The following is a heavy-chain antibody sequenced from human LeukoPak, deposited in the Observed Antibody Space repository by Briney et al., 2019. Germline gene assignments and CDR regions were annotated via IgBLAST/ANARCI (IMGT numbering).Heavy chain of an antibody. CDR3: ARQYYDFWSGYLLFNY. V-gene: IGHV1-2*02. CDR2: INPNSGGT. D-gene: IGHD3-3*01. CDR1: GYTFTGYY. Sequence: ASVKVSCKASGYTFTGYYMHWVRQAPGQGLEWMGWINPNSGGTNYAQKFQGRVTMTRDTSISTAYMELSRLRSDDTAVYYCARQYYDFWSGYLLFNYWGQGTLVTVSS. J-gene: IGHJ4*02.